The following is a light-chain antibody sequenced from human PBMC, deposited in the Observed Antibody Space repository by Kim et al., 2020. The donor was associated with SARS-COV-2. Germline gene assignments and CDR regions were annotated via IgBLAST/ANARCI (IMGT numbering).Light chain of an antibody. CDR3: QPFKSYRGT. Sequence: ASGGDRVTITGRARGGISSALAGYQQKPGKAPRLLVFDAPSLQSGVPSRFRGRGSGTDFNLTLSSVQPEDFATFCCQPFKSYRGTFGQGTRLEIK. CDR2: DAP. V-gene: IGKV1-13*02. CDR1: GGISSA. J-gene: IGKJ5*01.